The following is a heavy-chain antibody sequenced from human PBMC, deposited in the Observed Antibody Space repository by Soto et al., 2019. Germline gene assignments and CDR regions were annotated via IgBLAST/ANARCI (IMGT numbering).Heavy chain of an antibody. CDR2: IYYSGST. V-gene: IGHV4-30-4*01. D-gene: IGHD3-9*01. J-gene: IGHJ4*02. CDR1: GGSISSGDYY. CDR3: ARGTGYLTHSYFDY. Sequence: SETLSLTCTVSGGSISSGDYYWSWIRQPPGKGLEWIGYIYYSGSTYYNPSLKSRVTISVDTSKNQFSLKLSSVTAADTAVYYCARGTGYLTHSYFDYWGQGTLVTVSS.